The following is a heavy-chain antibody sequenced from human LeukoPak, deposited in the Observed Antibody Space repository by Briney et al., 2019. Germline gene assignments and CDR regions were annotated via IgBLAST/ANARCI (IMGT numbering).Heavy chain of an antibody. J-gene: IGHJ4*02. CDR2: IYYSGST. V-gene: IGHV4-59*08. CDR1: GGSISSYY. CDR3: ARHLRGEQQLSGFDY. Sequence: PSETLSLTCTVSGGSISSYYWSWIRQPPGKGLEWIGYIYYSGSTKYNPSLRSRVTISADTSKNQFSLKLSSVTAADTAVYYCARHLRGEQQLSGFDYWGQGTPVTASS. D-gene: IGHD6-13*01.